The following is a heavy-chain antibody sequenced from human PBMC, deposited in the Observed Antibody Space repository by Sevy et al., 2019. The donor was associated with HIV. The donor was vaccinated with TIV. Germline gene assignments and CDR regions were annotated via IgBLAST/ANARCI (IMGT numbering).Heavy chain of an antibody. J-gene: IGHJ3*02. CDR3: ARLEYVSTSGAFDI. Sequence: GGSLRLSCAASGFTFSSHSMNWVRQAPGKGLEWVSSISSSSSYIYYADSVKGRFTISRDNVKNSLYLQMNSLRAEDTAVYYCARLEYVSTSGAFDIWGQGTMVTVSS. D-gene: IGHD6-6*01. CDR1: GFTFSSHS. CDR2: ISSSSSYI. V-gene: IGHV3-21*01.